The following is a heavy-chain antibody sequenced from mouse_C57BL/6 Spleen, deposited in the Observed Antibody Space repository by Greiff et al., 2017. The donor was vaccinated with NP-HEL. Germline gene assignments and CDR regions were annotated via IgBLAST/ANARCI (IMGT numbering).Heavy chain of an antibody. Sequence: EVQLQQSGPELVKPGASVKIPCKASGYTFTDYNMDWVKQSHGKSLEWIGDINPNNGGTNYNQKFKGKATLTVDKSSSTAYMELRSLTSEDTAVYYCARLENYGSKYWYFDVWGTGTTVTVSS. V-gene: IGHV1-18*01. D-gene: IGHD1-1*01. J-gene: IGHJ1*03. CDR3: ARLENYGSKYWYFDV. CDR2: INPNNGGT. CDR1: GYTFTDYN.